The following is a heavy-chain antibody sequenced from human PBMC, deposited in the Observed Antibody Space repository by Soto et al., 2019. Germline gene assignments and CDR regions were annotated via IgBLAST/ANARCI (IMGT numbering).Heavy chain of an antibody. Sequence: PGGSLRLSCAASGFRFSDYWMTWVRQAPGKGLEWVANIKKDGSEKSYADSVKGRFTISRDNAKNSLYLQMSSLRGDDTGVYYCARISSCSSTSCQSYFDYWGQGTLVTVSS. D-gene: IGHD2-2*01. CDR2: IKKDGSEK. CDR3: ARISSCSSTSCQSYFDY. CDR1: GFRFSDYW. J-gene: IGHJ4*02. V-gene: IGHV3-7*01.